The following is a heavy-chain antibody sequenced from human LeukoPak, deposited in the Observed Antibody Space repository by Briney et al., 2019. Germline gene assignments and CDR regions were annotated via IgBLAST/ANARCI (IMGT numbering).Heavy chain of an antibody. Sequence: GGSLRLSCAASGFTFSDFYMSWIRQAPGKGLEWVSYISSSGSTIYYADSVKGRFTISRDNAKNSLYLQLNSLRAEDTAVYYCARDRIGYSYGCDFWGQGTLVTVSS. D-gene: IGHD5-18*01. CDR3: ARDRIGYSYGCDF. CDR2: ISSSGSTI. J-gene: IGHJ4*02. CDR1: GFTFSDFY. V-gene: IGHV3-11*01.